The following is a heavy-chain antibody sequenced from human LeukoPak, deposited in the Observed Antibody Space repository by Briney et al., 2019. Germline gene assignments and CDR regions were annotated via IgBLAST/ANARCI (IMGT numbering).Heavy chain of an antibody. CDR1: GFTFSSYE. CDR3: ASAGLGACDI. J-gene: IGHJ3*02. Sequence: GGSLRLSCAASGFTFSSYEMNWVRQAPGKGLEWVSYISSSGSSIYYADSVKGRFTISRDNAKNSLYLQMNSLRAEDTALYYCASAGLGACDIWGQGTMVTVSS. D-gene: IGHD3-16*01. V-gene: IGHV3-48*03. CDR2: ISSSGSSI.